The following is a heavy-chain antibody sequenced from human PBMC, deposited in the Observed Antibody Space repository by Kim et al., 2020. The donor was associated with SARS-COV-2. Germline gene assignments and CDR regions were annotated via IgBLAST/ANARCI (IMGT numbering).Heavy chain of an antibody. Sequence: LKSRGTISVDTSKNQFSLKLSSVTAADTAVYYCAREGLYYYGSGSYPFDYWGQGTLVTVSS. J-gene: IGHJ4*02. CDR3: AREGLYYYGSGSYPFDY. D-gene: IGHD3-10*01. V-gene: IGHV4-39*07.